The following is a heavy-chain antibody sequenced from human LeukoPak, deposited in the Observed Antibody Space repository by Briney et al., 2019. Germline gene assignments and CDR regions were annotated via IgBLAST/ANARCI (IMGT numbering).Heavy chain of an antibody. D-gene: IGHD2-2*01. CDR1: GGTFSSYA. Sequence: GASVKVSCKASGGTFSSYAISWVRQAPGQGLEWMGGIIPIFGTANYAQKFQGRVTITADESTSTAYMELSSLRSEDTAVYYCARGRNIVVVPAATDLDYWGQGTLVTVSS. CDR2: IIPIFGTA. J-gene: IGHJ4*02. V-gene: IGHV1-69*13. CDR3: ARGRNIVVVPAATDLDY.